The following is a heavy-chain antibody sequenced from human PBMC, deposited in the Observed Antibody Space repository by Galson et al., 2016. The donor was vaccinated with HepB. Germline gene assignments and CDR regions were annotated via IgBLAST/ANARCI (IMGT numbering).Heavy chain of an antibody. CDR1: GLSFNGDQ. V-gene: IGHV3-48*03. J-gene: IGHJ4*02. Sequence: SLRPSCAASGLSFNGDQMSWVRQTPGKGLEWISYISETGRTTFYSDPVKGRFTISRDNSQNSIYLQMSSLRAEDTAVYYCARAVDMATAVGYYFDLWGQGALVTVAS. CDR3: ARAVDMATAVGYYFDL. D-gene: IGHD5-18*01. CDR2: ISETGRTT.